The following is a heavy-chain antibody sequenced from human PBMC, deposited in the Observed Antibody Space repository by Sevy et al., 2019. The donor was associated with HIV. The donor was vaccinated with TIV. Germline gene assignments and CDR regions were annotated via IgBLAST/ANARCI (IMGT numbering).Heavy chain of an antibody. D-gene: IGHD2-8*01. Sequence: LETLSLTCTVSGGSISSYYWSWIRQPAGKGLEWIGHIYSSGSTNYNPSLKSRVTMSVDTSNNQFSLKLSSVTAADTAVYYCARDHPYNGAFNIWGQGTMVTVSS. J-gene: IGHJ3*02. V-gene: IGHV4-4*07. CDR3: ARDHPYNGAFNI. CDR2: IYSSGST. CDR1: GGSISSYY.